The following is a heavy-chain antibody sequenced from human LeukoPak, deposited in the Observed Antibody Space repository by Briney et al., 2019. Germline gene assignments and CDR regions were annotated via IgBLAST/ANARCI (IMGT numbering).Heavy chain of an antibody. V-gene: IGHV4-4*07. CDR2: IYTSGST. D-gene: IGHD3-10*01. CDR3: ARDDGSGSPFDY. CDR1: CGSISSYY. Sequence: SETLSLTCPVSCGSISSYYWRWIRQPARKGLEWIGRIYTSGSTNYNPSLKSRVTMSVDTSKNQFSLKLSSLTAADTAVYYCARDDGSGSPFDYWGQGTLVTVST. J-gene: IGHJ4*02.